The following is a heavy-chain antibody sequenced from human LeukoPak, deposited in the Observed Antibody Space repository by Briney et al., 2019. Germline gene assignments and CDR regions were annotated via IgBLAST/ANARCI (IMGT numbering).Heavy chain of an antibody. J-gene: IGHJ6*03. CDR3: ARELRLHYMDV. CDR2: IYYSGST. Sequence: SETLSLTCTVSGGSISSGGYYWSWIRQHPGKGLEWIGYIYYSGSTYYNPSLKSRVTLSVDTSKNQFSLKLSSVTAADTAVYYCARELRLHYMDVWGKGTTVTVSS. D-gene: IGHD5-18*01. CDR1: GGSISSGGYY. V-gene: IGHV4-31*03.